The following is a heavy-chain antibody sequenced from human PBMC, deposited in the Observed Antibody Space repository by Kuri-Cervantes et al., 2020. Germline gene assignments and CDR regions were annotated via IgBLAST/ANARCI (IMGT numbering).Heavy chain of an antibody. D-gene: IGHD7-27*01. Sequence: GSLRLSCAVYGGSFSGYYWSWIRQPPGKGLEWIGEINHSGSTNYNPSFKSRVTISVDTSKNQFSLKLSSVTAADTAVYYCARGKALGDIWGQGTMVTVSS. J-gene: IGHJ3*02. CDR3: ARGKALGDI. CDR1: GGSFSGYY. CDR2: INHSGST. V-gene: IGHV4-34*01.